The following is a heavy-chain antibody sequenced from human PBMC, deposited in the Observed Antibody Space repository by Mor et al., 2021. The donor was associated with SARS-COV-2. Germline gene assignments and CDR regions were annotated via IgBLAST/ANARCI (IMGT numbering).Heavy chain of an antibody. CDR3: VREVHHIDY. J-gene: IGHJ4*02. V-gene: IGHV3-11*01. Sequence: IRQTPGKGLEWVSYINGSGSVIFYADSVKGRFTISRDNGKNSLYLQMNSLRVEDTAVYYCVREVHHIDYWGQGTLVTVSS. CDR2: INGSGSVI.